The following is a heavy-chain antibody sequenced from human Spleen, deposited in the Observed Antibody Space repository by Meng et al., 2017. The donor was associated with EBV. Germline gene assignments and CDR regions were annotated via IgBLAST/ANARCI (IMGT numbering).Heavy chain of an antibody. Sequence: QPALEGSGPRPVRPSHTLSSTSAVSGGSVSSGGYSWGWIRQPPGKSLEWIGYIYQSGSTFYNPSLRSRVTISLDRSNNQFSLKLNSVTAADTAVYYCARNTQYGSLYYFDTWGQGTLVTVSS. CDR3: ARNTQYGSLYYFDT. J-gene: IGHJ4*02. V-gene: IGHV4-30-2*01. D-gene: IGHD2-8*01. CDR1: GGSVSSGGYS. CDR2: IYQSGST.